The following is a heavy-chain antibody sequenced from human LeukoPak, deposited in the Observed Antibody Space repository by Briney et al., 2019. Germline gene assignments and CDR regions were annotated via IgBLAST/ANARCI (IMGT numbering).Heavy chain of an antibody. J-gene: IGHJ5*02. CDR2: INHSGST. CDR3: ARASLVVDNLNWFDP. CDR1: GGSFSGYY. Sequence: SETLSLTCAVYGGSFSGYYWSWIRQPPGKGLEWIGEINHSGSTNYNPSLKSRVTISVDTSKNQFSLKLSSVTAADTAVYYCARASLVVDNLNWFDPRGQGTLVTVSS. V-gene: IGHV4-34*01. D-gene: IGHD3-22*01.